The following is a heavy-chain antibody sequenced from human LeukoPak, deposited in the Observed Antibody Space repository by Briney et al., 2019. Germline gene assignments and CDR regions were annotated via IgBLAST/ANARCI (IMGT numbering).Heavy chain of an antibody. V-gene: IGHV3-21*01. D-gene: IGHD2-2*01. CDR1: GFTFSSYS. J-gene: IGHJ4*02. CDR2: ISSSSSYI. Sequence: GGSLRLSCAASGFTFSSYSMSWVRQAPGKGLEWVSSISSSSSYIYYADSVKGRFTISRDNAKNSLYLQMNSLRAEDTAVYYCATSTWGIVVVPAATHAGIDYWGQGTLVTVSS. CDR3: ATSTWGIVVVPAATHAGIDY.